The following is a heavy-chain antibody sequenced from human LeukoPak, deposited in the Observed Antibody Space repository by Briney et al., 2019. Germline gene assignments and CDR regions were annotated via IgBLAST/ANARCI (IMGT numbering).Heavy chain of an antibody. V-gene: IGHV4-59*01. D-gene: IGHD6-19*01. Sequence: SETLSLTCTVSGGSISSYYWSWIRKPPGKGLEWVGYIYYSGSTNYNPSLKSRVTISVDTSKNQFSLKLSSVNAADTAVYYCARGRAVAGVFDYWGQGTLVTVSS. CDR3: ARGRAVAGVFDY. CDR2: IYYSGST. J-gene: IGHJ4*02. CDR1: GGSISSYY.